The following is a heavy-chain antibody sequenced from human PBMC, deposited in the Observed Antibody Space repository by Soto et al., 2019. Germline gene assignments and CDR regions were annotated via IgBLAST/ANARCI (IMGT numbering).Heavy chain of an antibody. V-gene: IGHV3-21*01. CDR2: ISSSSTNI. CDR3: SRDHAWEYQAYSYYAMDV. J-gene: IGHJ6*02. Sequence: GGSLRLSCAASGSTFSAYTMNWVRQAPGKGLEWVSSISSSSTNIYYADSVKGRFTISRVNAKNSLYLQMDNLRAEDRAVYYCSRDHAWEYQAYSYYAMDVWGQGTTVTV. CDR1: GSTFSAYT. D-gene: IGHD2-2*01.